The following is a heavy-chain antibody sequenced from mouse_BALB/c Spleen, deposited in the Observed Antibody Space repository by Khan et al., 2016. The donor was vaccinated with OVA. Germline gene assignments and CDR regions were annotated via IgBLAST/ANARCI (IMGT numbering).Heavy chain of an antibody. Sequence: QVQLQQSGAELMKPGASVKISCKATGYTFSSYWIEWIKQRPGHGLEWIGEILPGSDSTNYNEKFKGKATFTADTSSNTVYMQLSSLTSEDSAVYYCARKGDYGYEGGFAYWGQGTLVTGSA. CDR3: ARKGDYGYEGGFAY. CDR2: ILPGSDST. D-gene: IGHD2-2*01. CDR1: GYTFSSYW. J-gene: IGHJ3*01. V-gene: IGHV1-9*01.